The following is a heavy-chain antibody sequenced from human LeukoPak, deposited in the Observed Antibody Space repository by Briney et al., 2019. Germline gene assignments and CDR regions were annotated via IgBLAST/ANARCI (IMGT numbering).Heavy chain of an antibody. Sequence: GGSLRLSCAASGFTFSRYSMKWVRQAPGTEMEWVSSISRNSIYVFYADSMKARCTISRDHAKNPLSLQMNGLRAEDTAVYYCARDQVHRIWYFDYWGQGTLVTVFS. V-gene: IGHV3-21*01. CDR3: ARDQVHRIWYFDY. D-gene: IGHD1-14*01. CDR1: GFTFSRYS. CDR2: ISRNSIYV. J-gene: IGHJ4*02.